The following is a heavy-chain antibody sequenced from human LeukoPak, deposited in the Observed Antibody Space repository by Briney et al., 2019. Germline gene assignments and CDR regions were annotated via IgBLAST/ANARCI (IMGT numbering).Heavy chain of an antibody. CDR1: GYTFTSYG. V-gene: IGHV1-18*01. CDR3: ARDRYCSSTSCYFKRAFDI. Sequence: GALVKVSCKASGYTFTSYGISWVRQAPGQGLEWMGWISAYNGNTNYAQKLQGRVTMTTDTSTSTAYMELRSLRSDDTAVYYCARDRYCSSTSCYFKRAFDIWGQGTMVTVSS. CDR2: ISAYNGNT. D-gene: IGHD2-2*01. J-gene: IGHJ3*02.